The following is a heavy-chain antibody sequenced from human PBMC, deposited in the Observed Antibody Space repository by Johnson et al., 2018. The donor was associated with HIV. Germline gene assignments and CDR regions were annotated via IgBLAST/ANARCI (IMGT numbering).Heavy chain of an antibody. D-gene: IGHD3-10*01. CDR2: IWYDGSNK. CDR1: GFTFSIYG. CDR3: AKDSSFSYYYSDAFDI. J-gene: IGHJ3*02. V-gene: IGHV3-30*02. Sequence: HVQLVESGGGLVRPGGSLRLSCAASGFTFSIYGMHWVRQAPGKGLEWVAVIWYDGSNKYYADSVKGRFTISRDNSKNTLYLQMNSLRAEDTAVYYCAKDSSFSYYYSDAFDIWGQGTMVTVSS.